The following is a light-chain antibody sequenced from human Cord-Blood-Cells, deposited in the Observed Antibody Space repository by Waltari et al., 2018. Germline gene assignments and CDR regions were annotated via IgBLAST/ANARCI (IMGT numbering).Light chain of an antibody. CDR2: GAS. CDR3: QQYNNWPPART. V-gene: IGKV3-15*01. CDR1: QSVSSN. Sequence: EIVMTQSPATLSVSPGERATLSCRASQSVSSNLAWYQQKPGQAPRLLIYGASTRATGIPARFSGSGSRTEFTLTISSLQSEDFAVYYCQQYNNWPPARTFGQGTKVEIK. J-gene: IGKJ1*01.